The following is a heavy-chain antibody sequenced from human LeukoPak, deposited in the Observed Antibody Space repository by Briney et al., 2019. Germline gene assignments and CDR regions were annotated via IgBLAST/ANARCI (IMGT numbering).Heavy chain of an antibody. V-gene: IGHV4-59*08. CDR1: GGSISSYY. CDR3: ARQRVAVAGDAFDI. CDR2: MYYSGST. Sequence: PSETLSLTCTVSGGSISSYYWSWIRQPPGKGLEWIGTMYYSGSTHHNPSLKSRVTISVDTSKNQFSLKLSSVTAADTAVYYCARQRVAVAGDAFDIWGQGTMVTVSS. J-gene: IGHJ3*02. D-gene: IGHD6-19*01.